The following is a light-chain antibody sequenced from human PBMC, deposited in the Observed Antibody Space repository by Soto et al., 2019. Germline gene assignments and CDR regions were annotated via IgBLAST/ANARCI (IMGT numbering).Light chain of an antibody. V-gene: IGKV3-20*01. J-gene: IGKJ5*01. Sequence: EVVLTQSPGTLSLSPGERATLSCRASQSVTNDYLAWYQHKPGQAPRLLIYGASSGATDIPDMFSGSGSGTDSTLIISSLQPDYHAVHYRQQYGRYTIPFLPGTRLETK. CDR1: QSVTNDY. CDR2: GAS. CDR3: QQYGRYTIP.